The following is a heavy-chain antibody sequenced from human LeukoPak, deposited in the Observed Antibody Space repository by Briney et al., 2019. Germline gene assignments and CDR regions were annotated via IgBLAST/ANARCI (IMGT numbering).Heavy chain of an antibody. CDR2: INHSGST. J-gene: IGHJ4*02. D-gene: IGHD3-16*02. Sequence: SETLPLTCAVYGGSFSGYYWSWIRQPPGKGLEWIGEINHSGSTNYNPSLKSRVTISVDTSKNQFSLKLSSVTAADTAVYYCATLIDDYVWGSYRYRDYFDYWGQGTLVTVSS. CDR3: ATLIDDYVWGSYRYRDYFDY. CDR1: GGSFSGYY. V-gene: IGHV4-34*01.